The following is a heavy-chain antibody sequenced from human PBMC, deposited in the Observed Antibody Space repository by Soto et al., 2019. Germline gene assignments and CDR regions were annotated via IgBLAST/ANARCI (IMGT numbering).Heavy chain of an antibody. Sequence: ASVKVSCKASGYTFTGYYVHWVRQAPGHGLEWLGWIHLNSGGTNYAQSFQGRVTMTRDMSVSTVYMEMTGLSSDDTAVYYCATPTPLRGAMITNINFDFWGQGTPVTVSS. V-gene: IGHV1-2*02. CDR1: GYTFTGYY. J-gene: IGHJ4*02. CDR3: ATPTPLRGAMITNINFDF. D-gene: IGHD3-10*01. CDR2: IHLNSGGT.